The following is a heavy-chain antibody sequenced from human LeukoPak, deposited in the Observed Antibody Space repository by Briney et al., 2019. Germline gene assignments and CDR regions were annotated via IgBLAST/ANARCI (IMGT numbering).Heavy chain of an antibody. V-gene: IGHV3-30-3*01. CDR3: AREPQLLWFGELSDAFDI. D-gene: IGHD3-10*01. Sequence: GGSLRLSCAASGFTFSSYAMHWVRQAPGKGLEWVAVISYDGSNKYCADSVKGRFTISRDNSKNTLYLQMNSLRAEDTAVYYCAREPQLLWFGELSDAFDIWSQGTMVTVSS. CDR1: GFTFSSYA. CDR2: ISYDGSNK. J-gene: IGHJ3*02.